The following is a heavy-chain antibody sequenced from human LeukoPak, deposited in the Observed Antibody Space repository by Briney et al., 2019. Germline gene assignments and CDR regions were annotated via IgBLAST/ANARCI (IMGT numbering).Heavy chain of an antibody. CDR3: ARLGSYHDF. J-gene: IGHJ4*02. CDR1: GASIRNYY. CDR2: IHATGGS. Sequence: SETLSLTCTVSGASIRNYYWSWIRQTPEKGLEWMGYIHATGGSNYYPSLKSRLTVSIDTTRNQLSLKLTSVTAADTAVYFCARLGSYHDFWGQGALVTVSS. V-gene: IGHV4-4*09. D-gene: IGHD1-26*01.